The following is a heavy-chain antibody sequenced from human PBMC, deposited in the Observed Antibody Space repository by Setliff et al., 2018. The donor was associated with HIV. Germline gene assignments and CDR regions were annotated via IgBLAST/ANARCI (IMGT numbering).Heavy chain of an antibody. CDR1: GYTFTRNG. CDR2: ISAYNGNT. D-gene: IGHD5-12*01. CDR3: ARGKTWLRFLDY. V-gene: IGHV1-18*01. Sequence: ASVKVSCKASGYTFTRNGISWVRQAPGQGLEWMGWISAYNGNTNYAQKLQGRVTMTTDTSTSTAYMELRSLKSDDTAVYYCARGKTWLRFLDYWGQGTLVTVSS. J-gene: IGHJ4*02.